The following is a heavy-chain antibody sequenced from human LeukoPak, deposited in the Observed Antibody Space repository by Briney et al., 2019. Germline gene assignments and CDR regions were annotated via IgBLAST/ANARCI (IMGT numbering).Heavy chain of an antibody. J-gene: IGHJ3*02. V-gene: IGHV4-39*01. CDR2: MFHSGST. D-gene: IGHD1-1*01. CDR3: ASYALSNWNAFDI. CDR1: GXSISSSSYF. Sequence: PSETLSLTCTVSGXSISSSSYFWGWIRQPPGMGLEWIGSMFHSGSTYYNPSLRSPVTISVDTSKNQFSLKLSSVTAADTAVYYCASYALSNWNAFDIWGQGTMVTVSS.